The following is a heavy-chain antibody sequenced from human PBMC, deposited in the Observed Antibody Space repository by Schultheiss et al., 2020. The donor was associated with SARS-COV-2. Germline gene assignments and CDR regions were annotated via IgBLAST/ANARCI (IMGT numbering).Heavy chain of an antibody. CDR2: IYYSGST. Sequence: SQTLSLTCTVSGGSISSHYWAWIRQSPGKGLEWIGYIYYSGSTYYNPSLKSRVTISVDTSKNQFSLKLSSVTAADTAVYYCARIKCVQPGRCYYGMDVWGQGTTVTVSS. CDR3: ARIKCVQPGRCYYGMDV. D-gene: IGHD5-18*01. J-gene: IGHJ6*02. V-gene: IGHV4-59*11. CDR1: GGSISSHY.